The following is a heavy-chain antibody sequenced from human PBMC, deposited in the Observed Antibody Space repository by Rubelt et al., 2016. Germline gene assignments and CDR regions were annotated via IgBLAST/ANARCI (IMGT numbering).Heavy chain of an antibody. CDR2: ITSSSSYI. CDR1: GFTFSTYS. J-gene: IGHJ6*02. CDR3: ARYSGYVPRSYYHYGMDV. Sequence: EVQLVESGGGLVKPGGSLRLSCAASGFTFSTYSVNWVRQAPGKGLEWVSCITSSSSYIYYADSVKGRFTISRDNAKHSPYLQMSSLRAEDRSGYYCARYSGYVPRSYYHYGMDVWGQGTTVTVSS. D-gene: IGHD5-12*01. V-gene: IGHV3-21*02.